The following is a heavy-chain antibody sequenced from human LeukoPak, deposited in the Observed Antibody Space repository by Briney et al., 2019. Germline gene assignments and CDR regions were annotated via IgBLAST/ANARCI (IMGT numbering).Heavy chain of an antibody. V-gene: IGHV4-39*07. D-gene: IGHD3-16*02. CDR1: GGSISSSSYY. Sequence: SETLSLTCTVSGGSISSSSYYWGWIRQPPGKGLEWIGSIYYSGSTYYNPSLKSRVTISVDTSKNQFSLKLSSVTAADTAVYYCARAADDYVWGSYRYGNGDFDYWGQGTLVTVSS. CDR2: IYYSGST. CDR3: ARAADDYVWGSYRYGNGDFDY. J-gene: IGHJ4*02.